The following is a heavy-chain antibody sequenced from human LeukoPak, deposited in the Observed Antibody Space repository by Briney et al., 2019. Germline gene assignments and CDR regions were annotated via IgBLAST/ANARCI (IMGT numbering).Heavy chain of an antibody. V-gene: IGHV3-23*01. CDR1: GFTFSTYA. CDR2: ISDSDGST. CDR3: ARDCSSGWYRTFDY. Sequence: GGSLRLSCAASGFTFSTYAMSWVRQAPGKGLEWVSGISDSDGSTFYADSVKGRFTISRDNSENTLFLQLYSLRAEDTAVYYGARDCSSGWYRTFDYWGQGTLVTVSS. D-gene: IGHD6-19*01. J-gene: IGHJ4*02.